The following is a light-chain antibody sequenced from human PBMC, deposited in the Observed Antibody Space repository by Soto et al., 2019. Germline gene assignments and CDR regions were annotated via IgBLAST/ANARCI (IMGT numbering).Light chain of an antibody. V-gene: IGKV3-20*01. CDR1: QSVNSR. Sequence: EIVFTQSPGTVSLSPGERATLSCRASQSVNSRLAWYQHKPGQAPRLLISGASSRATGIPDRFSGSGSATDFTLTISRLEPEDFALYYCQHYGRSPITFCQGTRLEI. CDR2: GAS. J-gene: IGKJ5*01. CDR3: QHYGRSPIT.